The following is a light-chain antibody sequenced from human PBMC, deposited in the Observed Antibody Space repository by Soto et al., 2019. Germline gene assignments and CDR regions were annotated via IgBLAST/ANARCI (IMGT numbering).Light chain of an antibody. CDR2: GAI. J-gene: IGKJ3*01. CDR3: QQFNTYPRT. CDR1: QSVSIW. Sequence: DIQMTQSPSTLSASVGDRVTITCRASQSVSIWLAWYQQKPGKAPKLLVYGAITLQTGVPSRFSGSGSGTDFTLTISSLQPEDFATYFCQQFNTYPRTFGPGTKVDIK. V-gene: IGKV1-5*01.